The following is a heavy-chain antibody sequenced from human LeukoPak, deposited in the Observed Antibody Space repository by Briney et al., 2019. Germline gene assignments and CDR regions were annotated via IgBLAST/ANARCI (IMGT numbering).Heavy chain of an antibody. V-gene: IGHV3-33*06. CDR1: GFTFSSYG. D-gene: IGHD2-21*01. Sequence: GGSLRLSCAASGFTFSSYGMHWVRQAPGKGLEWVAVIWYDGSNKYYADSVKGRFTISRDNSKNTLYLQMNSLRAEDTAVYYCAKPVFSYYFDYWGQGTLVTVSS. J-gene: IGHJ4*02. CDR2: IWYDGSNK. CDR3: AKPVFSYYFDY.